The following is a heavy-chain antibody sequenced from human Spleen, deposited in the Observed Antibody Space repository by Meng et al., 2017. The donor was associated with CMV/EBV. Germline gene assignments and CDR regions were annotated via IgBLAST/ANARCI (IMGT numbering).Heavy chain of an antibody. CDR3: ARDFTAPSYGDYSAGFDP. Sequence: FPFSYFHISWIRQAPGKGLECVSYIRSSGSTIYYADSVKGRFTISRDNAKNSLYLQMNSLRAEDTAVYYCARDFTAPSYGDYSAGFDPWGQGTLVTVSS. D-gene: IGHD4-17*01. CDR1: FPFSYFH. J-gene: IGHJ5*02. CDR2: IRSSGSTI. V-gene: IGHV3-11*01.